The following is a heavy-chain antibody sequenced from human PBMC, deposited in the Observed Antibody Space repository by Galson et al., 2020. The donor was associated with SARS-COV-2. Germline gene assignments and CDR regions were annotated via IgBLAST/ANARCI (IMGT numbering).Heavy chain of an antibody. D-gene: IGHD3-10*01. CDR1: GFTFSSYD. CDR2: IGTAGDT. CDR3: ARGTMVRGVMGYYYYYYMDV. V-gene: IGHV3-13*01. J-gene: IGHJ6*03. Sequence: GESLKISCAASGFTFSSYDMHWVRQATGKGLEWVSAIGTAGDTYYPGSVKGRFTISRENAKNSLYLQMNSLRAGDTAVYYCARGTMVRGVMGYYYYYYMDVWGKGTTVTVSS.